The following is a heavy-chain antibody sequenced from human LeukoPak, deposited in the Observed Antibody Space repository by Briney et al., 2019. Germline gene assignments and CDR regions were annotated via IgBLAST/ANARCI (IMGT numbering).Heavy chain of an antibody. CDR3: ARGPSRYSSGWYYFDH. D-gene: IGHD6-19*01. CDR1: GGSISSYY. V-gene: IGHV4-59*01. J-gene: IGHJ4*02. CDR2: IYYSGST. Sequence: SETLSLTCTVSGGSISSYYWSWIRQPPGKGLEWIGYIYYSGSTNYNPSLKGRVTTSVDTSKNQFSLKLTSVTAADTAVYYCARGPSRYSSGWYYFDHWGQGTLVTVSS.